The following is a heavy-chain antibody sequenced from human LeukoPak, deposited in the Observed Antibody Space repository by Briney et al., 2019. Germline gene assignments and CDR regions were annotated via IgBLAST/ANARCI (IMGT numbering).Heavy chain of an antibody. CDR2: ISSNGGST. J-gene: IGHJ4*02. CDR1: GFTFSNYG. Sequence: GGSLRLSCSASGFTFSNYGMYWVRQAPGKGLDYISAISSNGGSTYYTDSVKGRFTISRDNSKNTLYLQMSSLRSEDTAVYYCVKNGVYTSGWYGGYFDYWGQGTLVTVSS. CDR3: VKNGVYTSGWYGGYFDY. D-gene: IGHD6-19*01. V-gene: IGHV3-64D*08.